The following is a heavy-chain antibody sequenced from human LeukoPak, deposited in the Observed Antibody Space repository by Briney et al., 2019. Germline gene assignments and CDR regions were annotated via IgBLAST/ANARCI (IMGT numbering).Heavy chain of an antibody. CDR3: TRQAPSNIAVAGTFDY. Sequence: GGSLRLSCAASGFTFSGSAMHWARQASGKGLEWVGHIRSKANSYATAYAASVKGRFTISRDDSKNTAYLQMNSLKTEDTAVYCCTRQAPSNIAVAGTFDYWGQGTLVTVSS. D-gene: IGHD6-19*01. CDR1: GFTFSGSA. J-gene: IGHJ4*02. CDR2: IRSKANSYAT. V-gene: IGHV3-73*01.